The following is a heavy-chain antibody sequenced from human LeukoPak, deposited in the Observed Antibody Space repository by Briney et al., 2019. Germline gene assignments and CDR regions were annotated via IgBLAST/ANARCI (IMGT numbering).Heavy chain of an antibody. CDR3: AKDPDGNTPLSYFDY. D-gene: IGHD5-24*01. V-gene: IGHV1-46*01. J-gene: IGHJ4*02. CDR2: INPSGGST. Sequence: ASVKVSCKASGYTFTSYYMHWVRQAPGQGLEWMGIINPSGGSTSYAQKFQGRVTMTRDTSTTTVYMELNSLRAEDTAVYYCAKDPDGNTPLSYFDYWGQGTPVTVSS. CDR1: GYTFTSYY.